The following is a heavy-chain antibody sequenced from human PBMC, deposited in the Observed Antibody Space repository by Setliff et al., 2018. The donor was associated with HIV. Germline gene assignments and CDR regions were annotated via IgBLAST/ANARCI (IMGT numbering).Heavy chain of an antibody. CDR3: AREDQLLSGHYYYNGMDV. CDR1: GFTFSTYS. CDR2: ISSTSTTI. V-gene: IGHV3-48*01. J-gene: IGHJ6*02. Sequence: LKISCAASGFTFSTYSMNWVRQAPGKGLEWVSYISSTSTTIHYADSVKGRFTISRDNAKNSLYLQMNSLRAEDTAVYYCAREDQLLSGHYYYNGMDVWGQGTTVTVSS. D-gene: IGHD2-2*01.